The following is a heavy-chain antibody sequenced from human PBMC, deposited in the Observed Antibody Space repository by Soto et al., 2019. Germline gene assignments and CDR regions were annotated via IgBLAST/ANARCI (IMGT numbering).Heavy chain of an antibody. CDR3: ARGSTLYCSSTSCYGLDFDY. CDR2: INHSGST. V-gene: IGHV4-34*01. J-gene: IGHJ4*02. Sequence: SETLSLTCAVYGGSFSGYYWSWIRQPPGKGLEWIGEINHSGSTNYNPSLKSRVTISVDTSKNQFSLKLSSVTAADTAVYYCARGSTLYCSSTSCYGLDFDYWGQGTLVT. D-gene: IGHD2-2*01. CDR1: GGSFSGYY.